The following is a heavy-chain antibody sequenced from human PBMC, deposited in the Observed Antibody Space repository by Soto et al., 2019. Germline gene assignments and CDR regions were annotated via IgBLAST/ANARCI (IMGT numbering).Heavy chain of an antibody. CDR2: IYYSGST. CDR1: GGSISSYY. J-gene: IGHJ4*02. CDR3: ARLPRGYFDY. D-gene: IGHD3-10*01. Sequence: QVQLQESGPGLVKPSETLSLTCTVSGGSISSYYWSWIRQPPGKGLEWIGYIYYSGSTNYIPSHKSRVTISVDTSKNQFSLKLSSVTAADTAVYYCARLPRGYFDYWGQGTLVTVSS. V-gene: IGHV4-59*08.